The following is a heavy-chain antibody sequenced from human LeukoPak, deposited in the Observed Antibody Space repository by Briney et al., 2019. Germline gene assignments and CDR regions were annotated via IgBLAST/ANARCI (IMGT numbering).Heavy chain of an antibody. J-gene: IGHJ4*02. D-gene: IGHD3-22*01. CDR3: ARAPSYYYYDSSGYYPDDY. CDR1: GGTFSSYA. Sequence: ASVKVSCKASGGTFSSYAISWVRQAPGQGLEWMGRIISILGIANYAQKFQGRVTITADKSTSTAYMELSSLRSEDTAVYYCARAPSYYYYDSSGYYPDDYWGQGTLVTVSS. V-gene: IGHV1-69*04. CDR2: IISILGIA.